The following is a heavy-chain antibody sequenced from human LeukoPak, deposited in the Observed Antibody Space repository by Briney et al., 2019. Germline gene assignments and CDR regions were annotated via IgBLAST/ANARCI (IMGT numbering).Heavy chain of an antibody. V-gene: IGHV4-4*07. D-gene: IGHD2-21*02. CDR2: ISASGNT. CDR1: GGSISNYY. CDR3: ARQGVATAIDY. J-gene: IGHJ4*02. Sequence: SETLSLTCTVSGGSISNYYWSWIRQPAGKGLEWIGRISASGNTIYNPSLKSRVTMSVDTSMNLFALKLSSVTAADTAVYYCARQGVATAIDYWGQGTLVTVSS.